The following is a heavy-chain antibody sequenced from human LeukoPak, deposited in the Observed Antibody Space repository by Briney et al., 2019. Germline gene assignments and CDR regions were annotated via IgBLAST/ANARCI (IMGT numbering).Heavy chain of an antibody. CDR3: ARDDVLSLGISFDL. CDR1: GFTFTTYE. J-gene: IGHJ2*01. D-gene: IGHD3-10*02. Sequence: GGSLRLSCAASGFTFTTYEMSWGRQAPGKGLEWVSYISGSGSSIYYADSVEGRFTISRDNAKHSLYLQMNSLRAEDTAGYYCARDDVLSLGISFDLWGRGTLVTVSS. V-gene: IGHV3-48*03. CDR2: ISGSGSSI.